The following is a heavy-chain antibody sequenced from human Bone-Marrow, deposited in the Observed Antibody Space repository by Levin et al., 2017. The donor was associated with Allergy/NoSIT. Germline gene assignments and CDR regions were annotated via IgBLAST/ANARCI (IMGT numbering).Heavy chain of an antibody. CDR2: IHSSGRS. D-gene: IGHD3-16*02. V-gene: IGHV4-4*09. Sequence: SQTLSLTCTVSDGSIGSYYWSWIRQPPGKGLEWIGYIHSSGRSNYNPSLKTRIAISLDTSKDQFSLDLSSVTAADTAVYYCARSYDYVWGIYRHAFDIWGQGTMVTVSS. CDR1: DGSIGSYY. CDR3: ARSYDYVWGIYRHAFDI. J-gene: IGHJ3*02.